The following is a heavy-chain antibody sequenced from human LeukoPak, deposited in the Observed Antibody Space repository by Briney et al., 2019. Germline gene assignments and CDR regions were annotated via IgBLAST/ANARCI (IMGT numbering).Heavy chain of an antibody. CDR3: ARESSMTTVTTTAFDI. CDR2: FYYSGST. Sequence: SQTLSLTCTVSGGSISSCSYVWNWIRQPPGKGLEWLGRFYYSGSTYHNPSLKSRVTISVDTSKNQFSLKLSSVTAADTAVYYCARESSMTTVTTTAFDIWGQGTMVTVSS. CDR1: GGSISSCSYV. V-gene: IGHV4-39*07. J-gene: IGHJ3*02. D-gene: IGHD4-17*01.